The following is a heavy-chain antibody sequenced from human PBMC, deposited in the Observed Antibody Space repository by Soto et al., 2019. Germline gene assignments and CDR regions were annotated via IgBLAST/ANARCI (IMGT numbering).Heavy chain of an antibody. CDR1: GGSISSSSYY. CDR2: IYYSGST. D-gene: IGHD2-15*01. J-gene: IGHJ4*02. Sequence: PSETLSLTCTVSGGSISSSSYYWGWIRQPPGKGLEWIGSIYYSGSTYYNPSLKSRVTISVDTSKNQFSLKLSSVTAADTAVYYCARARALGYCSGGSCYSNPVGDWGQGTLVTVSS. V-gene: IGHV4-39*01. CDR3: ARARALGYCSGGSCYSNPVGD.